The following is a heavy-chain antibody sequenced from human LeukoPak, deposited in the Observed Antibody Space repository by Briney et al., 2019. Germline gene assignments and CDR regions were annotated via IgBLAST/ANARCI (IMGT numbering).Heavy chain of an antibody. V-gene: IGHV4-59*01. Sequence: PSETLSLTCTVSGGSINSYYWSWIRQPPGKGLEWIGYIYYSGSTNYNPSLKSRVTMSVDTSNNQFSLKVSSVTAADTAVYYCARAASAYAPADYWGQGTLVTVSS. J-gene: IGHJ4*02. CDR2: IYYSGST. CDR1: GGSINSYY. CDR3: ARAASAYAPADY. D-gene: IGHD3-3*01.